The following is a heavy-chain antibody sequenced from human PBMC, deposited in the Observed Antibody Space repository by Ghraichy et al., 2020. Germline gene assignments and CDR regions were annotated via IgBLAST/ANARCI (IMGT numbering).Heavy chain of an antibody. V-gene: IGHV3-23*01. CDR2: ISGSGGST. Sequence: GGSLRLSCAASGFTFSSYAMSWVRQAPGKGLEWVSAISGSGGSTHYADSVKGRFTISRDNSKNTLYLQMNSLRAEDTAVYYCAKFVVQRITIFGVVWFDPWGQGTLLTVSS. J-gene: IGHJ5*02. CDR3: AKFVVQRITIFGVVWFDP. D-gene: IGHD3-3*01. CDR1: GFTFSSYA.